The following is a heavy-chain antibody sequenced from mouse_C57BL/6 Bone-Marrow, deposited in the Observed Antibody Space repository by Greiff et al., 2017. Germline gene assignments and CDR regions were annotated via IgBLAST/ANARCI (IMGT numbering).Heavy chain of an antibody. J-gene: IGHJ4*01. CDR2: IYPGGGYT. V-gene: IGHV1-63*01. Sequence: QVQLQHSGAELVRPGTSVKMSCKASGYTFTNYWIGWAKQRPGHGLEWIGDIYPGGGYTNYNEKFKGKATLTADKSSSTAYMQFSSLTSEDSAIYYCAREGPFYAMDYWGQGTSVTVSS. CDR3: AREGPFYAMDY. CDR1: GYTFTNYW.